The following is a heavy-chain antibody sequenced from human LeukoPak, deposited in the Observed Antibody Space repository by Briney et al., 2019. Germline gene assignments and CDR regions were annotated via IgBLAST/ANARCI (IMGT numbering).Heavy chain of an antibody. J-gene: IGHJ6*02. D-gene: IGHD3-3*01. CDR2: ISWNSGSI. CDR1: GFTFDDYA. V-gene: IGHV3-9*01. CDR3: AKDMSITIFGVVKYYYGMDV. Sequence: GGSLRLSCAASGFTFDDYAMHWVRQAPGKGLEWVSGISWNSGSIGYADSVKGRFTISRDNAKNSLYLQMNSLRAEDTALYYCAKDMSITIFGVVKYYYGMDVWGQGTTVTVSS.